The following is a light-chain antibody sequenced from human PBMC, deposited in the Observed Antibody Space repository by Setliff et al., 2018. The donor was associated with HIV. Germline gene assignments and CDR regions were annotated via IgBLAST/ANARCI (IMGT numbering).Light chain of an antibody. CDR1: SSDVGSYNR. Sequence: LAQPPSVSGSPGQSVTISCTGTSSDVGSYNRVSWYQQPPGTAPKLMIYEVNNRPSGVPDRFSGSKSGNTASLIISGLQAEDEADYYCSSYTSISTYVFGTGTKVTVL. J-gene: IGLJ1*01. CDR3: SSYTSISTYV. V-gene: IGLV2-18*02. CDR2: EVN.